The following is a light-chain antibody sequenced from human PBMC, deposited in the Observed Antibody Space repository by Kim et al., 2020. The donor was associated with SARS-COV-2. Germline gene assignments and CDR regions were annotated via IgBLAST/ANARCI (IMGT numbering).Light chain of an antibody. CDR2: AAS. Sequence: AIRITQSPSSLSASTGDRVTITCRASQDISSYLAWYQQKPEKAPKLLIYAASILQDGVPSRFSGSGSGTDFTLTISCLQSEDFATYYCQHYYTYPLTFGGGTKVDIK. CDR1: QDISSY. V-gene: IGKV1-8*01. J-gene: IGKJ4*01. CDR3: QHYYTYPLT.